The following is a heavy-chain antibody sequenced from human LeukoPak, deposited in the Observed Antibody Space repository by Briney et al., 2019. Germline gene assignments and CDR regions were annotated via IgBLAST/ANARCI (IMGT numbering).Heavy chain of an antibody. CDR1: GFTFSTYW. CDR2: ISSDGSVK. J-gene: IGHJ4*02. V-gene: IGHV3-7*01. Sequence: PGGSLRLSCLLSGFTFSTYWMPWIRQAAGRWLGWVASISSDGSVKYYMDSVKGRFTISRDNAKNSLFLQMNSLGAEDKAVYHCGRVRPGDADYWGQGTLVAVSS. CDR3: GRVRPGDADY. D-gene: IGHD1-26*01.